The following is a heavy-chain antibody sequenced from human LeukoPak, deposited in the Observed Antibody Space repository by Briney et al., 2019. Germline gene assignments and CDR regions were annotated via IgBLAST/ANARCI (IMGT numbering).Heavy chain of an antibody. J-gene: IGHJ3*02. Sequence: GGSLRLSCAASGFTFDDYAMHWVRQAPGKGLEWVSLISGDGGSTYYADSVKGRFTISRDNSKNSLYLQMNSLRTEDTALYYCAKDIFYYDSSGYYFFDAFDIWGQGTMVTVSS. V-gene: IGHV3-43*02. D-gene: IGHD3-22*01. CDR2: ISGDGGST. CDR1: GFTFDDYA. CDR3: AKDIFYYDSSGYYFFDAFDI.